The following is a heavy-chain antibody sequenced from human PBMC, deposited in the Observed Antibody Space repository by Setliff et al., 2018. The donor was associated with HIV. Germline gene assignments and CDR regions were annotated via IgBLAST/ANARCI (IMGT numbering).Heavy chain of an antibody. D-gene: IGHD3-10*01. CDR1: GVPIRQYL. J-gene: IGHJ5*02. CDR2: ICSSGSN. CDR3: ARSLDYSGSGSYYVGSFDL. Sequence: TLSLTSTVSGVPIRQYLWSWIRPSAETGLEWIGRICSSGSNNQSPALKSRVSMSVDTSKNQFSLNLSSVTAADTAVYYCARSLDYSGSGSYYVGSFDLWGQGIQVTVSS. V-gene: IGHV4-4*07.